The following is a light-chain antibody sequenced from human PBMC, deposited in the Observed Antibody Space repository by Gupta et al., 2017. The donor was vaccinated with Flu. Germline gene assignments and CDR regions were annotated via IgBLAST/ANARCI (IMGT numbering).Light chain of an antibody. CDR1: SSDNGGYNY. J-gene: IGLJ3*02. V-gene: IGLV2-11*01. CDR2: DVT. CDR3: CSYAGTYTWM. Sequence: QSALTQPRSVFGSPGQSVAISCTGTSSDNGGYNYVSWYQQHPGKAPKVMIYDVTKRPSGVPDRFSGSKSGNTASLTISGLQAEDEADYYCCSYAGTYTWMFGGGTKLTVL.